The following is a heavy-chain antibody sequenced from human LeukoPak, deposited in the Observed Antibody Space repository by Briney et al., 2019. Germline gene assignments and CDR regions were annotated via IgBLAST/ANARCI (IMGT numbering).Heavy chain of an antibody. J-gene: IGHJ4*02. D-gene: IGHD3-22*01. CDR3: ARGRGYYYDSSGYGY. CDR2: INHSGST. CDR1: GGSFSGYY. V-gene: IGHV4-34*01. Sequence: SETLSLTCAVYGGSFSGYYWSRIRQPPGKGLEWIGEINHSGSTNYNPSLKSRVTISVDTSKNQFSLKLSSVTAADTAVYYCARGRGYYYDSSGYGYWGQGTLVPVSS.